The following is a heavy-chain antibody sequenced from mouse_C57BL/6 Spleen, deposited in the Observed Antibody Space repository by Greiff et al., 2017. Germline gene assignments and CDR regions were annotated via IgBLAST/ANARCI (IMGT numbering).Heavy chain of an antibody. Sequence: QVQLQQSGAELVRPGSSVKLSCKASGYTFTSYWMHWVKQRPIQGLEWIGNIDPSDSETHYNQKFKDKATLTVDKSSSTAYMQLSSLTSEDSAVYYCARYGRGEVAMDDWGQGASVPVST. CDR3: ARYGRGEVAMDD. CDR2: IDPSDSET. D-gene: IGHD1-1*01. J-gene: IGHJ4*01. V-gene: IGHV1-52*01. CDR1: GYTFTSYW.